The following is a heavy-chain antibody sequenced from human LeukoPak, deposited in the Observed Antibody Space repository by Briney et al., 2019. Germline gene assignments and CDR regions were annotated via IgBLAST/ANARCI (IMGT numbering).Heavy chain of an antibody. V-gene: IGHV3-7*01. J-gene: IGHJ4*02. Sequence: GGSLRLSCAASEFTFSSYWMSWVRQAPGKGLEWVANIKQDGGEKYYLDSVKGRFTVSRDNAKNSLYLQMNSLRAEDTAVYYCARVGARQILEYWGQGTLVTGSS. CDR2: IKQDGGEK. CDR3: ARVGARQILEY. CDR1: EFTFSSYW. D-gene: IGHD4-17*01.